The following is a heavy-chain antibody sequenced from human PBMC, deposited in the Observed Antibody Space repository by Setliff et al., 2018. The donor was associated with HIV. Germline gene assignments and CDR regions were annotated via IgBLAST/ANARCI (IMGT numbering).Heavy chain of an antibody. CDR2: MNPNSGNT. D-gene: IGHD3-22*01. J-gene: IGHJ6*03. V-gene: IGHV1-8*02. CDR1: GYTFIGDY. Sequence: ASVKVSCKASGYTFIGDYMHWVRQATGQGLEWMGWMNPNSGNTGYAQKFQGRVTMTRDTSISTAYMELNNLKFEDTAVYYCARARRDSYDRGRRNHYYIDVWGKGTTVTVSS. CDR3: ARARRDSYDRGRRNHYYIDV.